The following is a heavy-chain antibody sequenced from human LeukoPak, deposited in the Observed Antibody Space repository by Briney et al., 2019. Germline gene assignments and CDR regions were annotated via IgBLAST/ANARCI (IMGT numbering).Heavy chain of an antibody. CDR2: IIPIFGTA. V-gene: IGHV1-69*05. J-gene: IGHJ3*02. Sequence: GASVKVSCKASGGTFSSYAISWVRQAPGQGLEWMGGIIPIFGTANYAQKFQGRVTITTDESTSTAYMELSSLRSEDTAVYYCARSGRRGYSGYDTKEDAFDIWGQGTMVTVSS. D-gene: IGHD5-12*01. CDR3: ARSGRRGYSGYDTKEDAFDI. CDR1: GGTFSSYA.